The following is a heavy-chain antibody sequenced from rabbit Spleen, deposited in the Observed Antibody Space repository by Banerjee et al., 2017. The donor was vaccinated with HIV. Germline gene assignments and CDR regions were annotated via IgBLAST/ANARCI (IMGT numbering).Heavy chain of an antibody. J-gene: IGHJ4*01. D-gene: IGHD2-1*01. Sequence: QEQLVESGGGLVQPEGSLTLTCTASGFSFSTNYMCWVRQAPGKGLEWIACIYAGSSGSTYYASWVNGRFTISKTSSTTVTLQMTSLTAADTATYFCARDGDDATKINAFNLWGPGTLVTVS. CDR1: GFSFSTNY. CDR2: IYAGSSGST. V-gene: IGHV1S45*01. CDR3: ARDGDDATKINAFNL.